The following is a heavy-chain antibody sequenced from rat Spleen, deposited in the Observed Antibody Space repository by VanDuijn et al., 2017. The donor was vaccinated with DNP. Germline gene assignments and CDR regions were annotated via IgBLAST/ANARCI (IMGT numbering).Heavy chain of an antibody. V-gene: IGHV5S11*01. CDR1: GLSFSNYY. CDR2: ISTGGGDT. Sequence: EVQLVESGGGLVQPGGAMKLSWEASGLSFSNYYMAWVRQAPTKGLEWVASISTGGGDTYYRDSVKGRFTISRDNAKSTLYLQMDSLRSEETATYYCARHANYGSLVYAMDAWGQGTSVTVSS. CDR3: ARHANYGSLVYAMDA. D-gene: IGHD1-3*01. J-gene: IGHJ4*01.